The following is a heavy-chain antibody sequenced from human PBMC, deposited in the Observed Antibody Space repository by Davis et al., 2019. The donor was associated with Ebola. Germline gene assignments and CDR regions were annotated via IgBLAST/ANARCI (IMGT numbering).Heavy chain of an antibody. Sequence: SVKVSCKASGGTFSSYAISWVRQAPGQGLEWMGGIIPIFGTANYAQKFQGRVTITADESTSTAYMELSSLRSEDTAVYYCARDSGAAAGPLYWYFDPWGRGTLVTVSS. CDR2: IIPIFGTA. V-gene: IGHV1-69*13. CDR1: GGTFSSYA. D-gene: IGHD6-13*01. J-gene: IGHJ2*01. CDR3: ARDSGAAAGPLYWYFDP.